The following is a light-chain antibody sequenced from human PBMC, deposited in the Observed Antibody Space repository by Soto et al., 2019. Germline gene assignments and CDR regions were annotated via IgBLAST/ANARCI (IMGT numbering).Light chain of an antibody. J-gene: IGKJ1*01. V-gene: IGKV1-5*01. Sequence: DVQLTQAPSTLSASAGDRVTITCRASQSIGNWLAWYQQKPGKAPNLLIYDASTLENGVPSRFSGSASGTDFTLTISSLQPYDFATYYCQQYNSYSPSTFGQGTKVDIK. CDR1: QSIGNW. CDR3: QQYNSYSPST. CDR2: DAS.